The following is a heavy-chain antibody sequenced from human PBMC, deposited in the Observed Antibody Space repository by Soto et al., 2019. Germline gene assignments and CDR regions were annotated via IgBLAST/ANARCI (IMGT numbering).Heavy chain of an antibody. D-gene: IGHD3-10*01. CDR3: ARLTGKFDFDP. CDR2: LSGSNYA. Sequence: EVQLVESGGGMSNRGGSLRLSCVGSGLTCSSYSVTWVRQAPGKGLEWVSSLSGSNYAHYIDSVKGRFTVSRDNARNSLFLQMNSLRVDDTAVYYCARLTGKFDFDPWGQGTLVTVSS. J-gene: IGHJ5*02. CDR1: GLTCSSYS. V-gene: IGHV3-21*01.